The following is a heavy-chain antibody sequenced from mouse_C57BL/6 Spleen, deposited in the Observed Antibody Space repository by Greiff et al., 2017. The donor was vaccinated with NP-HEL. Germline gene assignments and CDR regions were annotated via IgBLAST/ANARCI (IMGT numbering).Heavy chain of an antibody. CDR3: ATAYYSNRYYFDY. D-gene: IGHD2-5*01. CDR1: GYTFTSYW. V-gene: IGHV1-55*01. CDR2: IYPGSGST. Sequence: VQLQQPGAELVKPGASVKMSCKASGYTFTSYWITWVKQRPGQGLEWIGDIYPGSGSTNYNEKFKSKATLTVDTSSSTAYMQLSSLTSEDSAVYYCATAYYSNRYYFDYWGQGTTRTVSS. J-gene: IGHJ2*01.